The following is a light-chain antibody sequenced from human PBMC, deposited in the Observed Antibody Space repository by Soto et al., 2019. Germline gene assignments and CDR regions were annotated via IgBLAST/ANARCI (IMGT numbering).Light chain of an antibody. CDR2: EVS. V-gene: IGLV2-14*01. CDR3: SSYRSSNTLL. CDR1: SSDVGDYDY. Sequence: QSALTQPASVSGSPGQSITISCTGTSSDVGDYDYVSWYQQYAGKAPKMMIYEVSNRPSGVSNRVSGSKSGNPASLTISGLQAEDEADYYCSSYRSSNTLLFGGGTKVTVL. J-gene: IGLJ2*01.